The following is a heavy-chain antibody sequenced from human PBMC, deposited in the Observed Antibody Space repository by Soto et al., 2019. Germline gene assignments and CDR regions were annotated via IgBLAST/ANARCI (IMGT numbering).Heavy chain of an antibody. J-gene: IGHJ5*02. Sequence: TSETLSLTCAVYGGSFSGYYWSWVRQPPGKGLEWIGEINHSGSTNYNPSLKSRVTISVDTSKNQFSLKLSSVTAADTAVYYCARGGGFGFNWFDPWGQGTLVTVSS. D-gene: IGHD3-10*01. CDR2: INHSGST. V-gene: IGHV4-34*01. CDR1: GGSFSGYY. CDR3: ARGGGFGFNWFDP.